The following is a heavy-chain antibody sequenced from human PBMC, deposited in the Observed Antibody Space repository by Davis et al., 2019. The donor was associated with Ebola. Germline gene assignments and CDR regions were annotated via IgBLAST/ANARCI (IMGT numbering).Heavy chain of an antibody. D-gene: IGHD3-10*01. V-gene: IGHV3-48*01. CDR1: GFTFSSYS. CDR2: ISSSSSTI. CDR3: ARAPVLLFTRYAFDI. J-gene: IGHJ3*02. Sequence: GESLKISCAASGFTFSSYSMNWVRQAPGKGLEWVSYISSSSSTIYYADSVKGRFTISRDNSKNTLYLQMNSLRAEDTAVYYCARAPVLLFTRYAFDIWGQGTMVTVSS.